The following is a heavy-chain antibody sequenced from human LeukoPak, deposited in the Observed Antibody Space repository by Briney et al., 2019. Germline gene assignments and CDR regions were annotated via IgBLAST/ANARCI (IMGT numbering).Heavy chain of an antibody. Sequence: SETLSLTCTVSGGSISGDYWSWIRQSPGKGLEWIAYIHSSGSTNYNPSLKSRVTMSVDTSKNQFSLKLSSVTAADTAVYYCARDHSNGRGKDYYYYMDVWGKGTTVTVSS. CDR3: ARDHSNGRGKDYYYYMDV. D-gene: IGHD4-11*01. V-gene: IGHV4-59*12. J-gene: IGHJ6*03. CDR2: IHSSGST. CDR1: GGSISGDY.